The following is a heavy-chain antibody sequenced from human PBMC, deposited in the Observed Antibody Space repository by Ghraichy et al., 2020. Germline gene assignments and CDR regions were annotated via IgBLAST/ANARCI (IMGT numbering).Heavy chain of an antibody. Sequence: VNGVRQGPGKGLEWVSSISSSSYIYYADSVKGRFTISRDNAKNSLYLQMNSLRAEDTAVYYCARDSLAALGAFDIWGQGTMVTVSS. V-gene: IGHV3-21*01. CDR3: ARDSLAALGAFDI. CDR2: ISSSSYI. J-gene: IGHJ3*02. D-gene: IGHD6-25*01.